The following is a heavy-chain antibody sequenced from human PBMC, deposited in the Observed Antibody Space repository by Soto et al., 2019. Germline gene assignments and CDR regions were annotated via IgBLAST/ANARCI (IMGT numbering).Heavy chain of an antibody. D-gene: IGHD3-10*01. CDR2: INPNSGGT. V-gene: IGHV1-2*02. CDR1: GYTFIGYY. J-gene: IGHJ4*02. Sequence: QVQLVQSGAEVKKPGASVKVSCKASGYTFIGYYIHCVRQAPGQGLEWMGWINPNSGGTNSAQKFQGRVTMTRDTSISTAYMELSSLTSDDTAVYYCARKTDGSGTHPPAFYFDYWGQGTLVTLSS. CDR3: ARKTDGSGTHPPAFYFDY.